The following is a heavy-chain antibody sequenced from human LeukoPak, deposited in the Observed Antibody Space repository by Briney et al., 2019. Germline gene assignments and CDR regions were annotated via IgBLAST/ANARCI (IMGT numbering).Heavy chain of an antibody. Sequence: GGSLRLSCAASGFTFSSYGMHWVRQAPGKGLEWVAVISYDGSNKYYADSVKGRFTISRDNSKNTLYLQMNSLRAEDTAMYYCAKDPGDIVVVPASRLDPWGQGTLVTVSS. D-gene: IGHD2-2*01. CDR3: AKDPGDIVVVPASRLDP. CDR2: ISYDGSNK. J-gene: IGHJ5*02. V-gene: IGHV3-30*18. CDR1: GFTFSSYG.